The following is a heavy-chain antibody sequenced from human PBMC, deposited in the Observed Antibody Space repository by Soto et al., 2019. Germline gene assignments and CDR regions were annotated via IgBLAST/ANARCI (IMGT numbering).Heavy chain of an antibody. V-gene: IGHV3-21*01. CDR3: AREPGVSSGWYVDY. J-gene: IGHJ4*02. Sequence: GGSLRLSCAASGFTFSSHSMNWVRQAPGKGLEWVSSITSSSSYINYADSVKGRFTIARDNAKTSLYLQMNSLRAEDTAVYYCAREPGVSSGWYVDYWGQGTLVTVSS. CDR2: ITSSSSYI. CDR1: GFTFSSHS. D-gene: IGHD6-19*01.